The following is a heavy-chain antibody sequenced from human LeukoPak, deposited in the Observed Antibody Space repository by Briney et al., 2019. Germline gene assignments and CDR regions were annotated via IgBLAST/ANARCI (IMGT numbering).Heavy chain of an antibody. CDR1: GFTFSNSA. V-gene: IGHV3-23*01. D-gene: IGHD6-19*01. CDR2: LSGSGITT. J-gene: IGHJ4*01. CDR3: AKGIYSSGWSYFDY. Sequence: GGSLRLSCAASGFTFSNSAMSWVRQAPGKGLEWVSTLSGSGITTYYADSVKGRFTNSRDNSKNTLYLQMNSLRAEDTAVYYCAKGIYSSGWSYFDYWGHGTLVSVSS.